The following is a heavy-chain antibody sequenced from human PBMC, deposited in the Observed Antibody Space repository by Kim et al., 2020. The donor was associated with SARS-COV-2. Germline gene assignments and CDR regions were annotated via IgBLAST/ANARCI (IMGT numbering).Heavy chain of an antibody. D-gene: IGHD6-13*01. J-gene: IGHJ4*02. CDR2: ISSNGGST. CDR3: VKDTRIAALRGPFDY. V-gene: IGHV3-64D*09. Sequence: GGSLRLSCSASGFTFSSYAMHWVRQAPGKGLEYVSAISSNGGSTYYADSVKGRFTISRDNSKNTLYLQMSSLRAEDTAVYYCVKDTRIAALRGPFDYWGQGTLVTVSS. CDR1: GFTFSSYA.